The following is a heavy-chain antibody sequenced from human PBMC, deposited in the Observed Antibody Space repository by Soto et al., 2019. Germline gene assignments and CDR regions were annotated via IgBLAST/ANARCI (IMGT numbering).Heavy chain of an antibody. Sequence: ASVKVSCKASGYTFTSYGISWVRQAPGQGLEWMGWISAYNGNTNYAQKLQGRVTMTTDTSTSTAYMELRSLRSDDTAVYYCARGKLVPVAGTVANFDYWGQGTLVTVSS. CDR3: ARGKLVPVAGTVANFDY. CDR1: GYTFTSYG. V-gene: IGHV1-18*01. J-gene: IGHJ4*02. CDR2: ISAYNGNT. D-gene: IGHD6-19*01.